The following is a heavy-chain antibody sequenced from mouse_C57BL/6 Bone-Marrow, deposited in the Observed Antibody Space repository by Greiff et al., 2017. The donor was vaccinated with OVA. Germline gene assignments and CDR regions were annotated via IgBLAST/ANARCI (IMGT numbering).Heavy chain of an antibody. CDR3: ARDEGSYYYGSSYGCFAY. Sequence: EVNVVESGGGLVKPGGSLKLSCAASGFTFSSYAMSWVRQTPEKRLEWVATISDGGSYTYYPDNVKGRFTISRDNAKNNLYLQMSHLKSEDTAMYYCARDEGSYYYGSSYGCFAYWGQGTLVTVSA. D-gene: IGHD1-1*01. CDR1: GFTFSSYA. J-gene: IGHJ3*01. V-gene: IGHV5-4*01. CDR2: ISDGGSYT.